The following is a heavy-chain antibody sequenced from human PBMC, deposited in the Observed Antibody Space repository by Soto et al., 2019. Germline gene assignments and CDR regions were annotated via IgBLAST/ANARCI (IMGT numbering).Heavy chain of an antibody. V-gene: IGHV3-23*01. CDR1: GFTFSTYA. CDR2: ISGSGGST. J-gene: IGHJ6*03. D-gene: IGHD3-10*01. CDR3: AKLEGSCDYFYSYYMDI. Sequence: PGGSLRLSCAASGFTFSTYAMSWVRQAPGKGLEWVSAISGSGGSTYYADSVKGRFTISRDNSKNTLYLQMNSLRAEDTAVYYCAKLEGSCDYFYSYYMDIWGKETTLTISS.